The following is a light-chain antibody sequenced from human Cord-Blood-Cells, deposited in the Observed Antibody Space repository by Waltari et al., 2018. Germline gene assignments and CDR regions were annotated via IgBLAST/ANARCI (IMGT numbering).Light chain of an antibody. J-gene: IGLJ1*01. CDR3: QAWDSSTVV. CDR1: KLGDKY. V-gene: IGLV3-1*01. CDR2: QNS. Sequence: SYELTQPPSVSVSPGQTASIPCSGDKLGDKYACWYQQKPGQSPLLVIYQNSKRPSGIPERFSGSNSGNTATLTISGTQAMDEADYYCQAWDSSTVVFGTGTKVTVL.